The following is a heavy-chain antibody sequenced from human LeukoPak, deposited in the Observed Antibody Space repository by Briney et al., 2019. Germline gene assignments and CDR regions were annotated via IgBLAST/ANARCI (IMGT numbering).Heavy chain of an antibody. CDR1: GGSISSGDYY. Sequence: PSETLSLTCTVSGGSISSGDYYWSWIRQPPGKGLEWIGYIYYSGSTYYNPSLKSRVTISVDTSKNQFSLKLSSVTAADTAVYYCARSDDYGDYVSLRGFGRYFDLWGRGTLVTVSS. D-gene: IGHD4-17*01. J-gene: IGHJ2*01. CDR2: IYYSGST. V-gene: IGHV4-30-4*01. CDR3: ARSDDYGDYVSLRGFGRYFDL.